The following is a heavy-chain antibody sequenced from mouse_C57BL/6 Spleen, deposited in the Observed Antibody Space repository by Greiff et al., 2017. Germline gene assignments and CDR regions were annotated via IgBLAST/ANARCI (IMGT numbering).Heavy chain of an antibody. V-gene: IGHV1-62-2*01. D-gene: IGHD2-10*01. CDR3: ARHEEVLLGFAY. Sequence: VQLQQSGAELVKPGASVKLSCKASGYTFTEYTIHWVQQRSGQGLEWIGWLYPGSGSIKHNEKFKDKATLTADKSSSTVYMELSRLTSEDSAVYFCARHEEVLLGFAYWGQGTLVTVSA. CDR2: LYPGSGSI. CDR1: GYTFTEYT. J-gene: IGHJ3*01.